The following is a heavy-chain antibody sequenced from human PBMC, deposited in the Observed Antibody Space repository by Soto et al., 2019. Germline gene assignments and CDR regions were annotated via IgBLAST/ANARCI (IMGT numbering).Heavy chain of an antibody. J-gene: IGHJ4*02. D-gene: IGHD6-19*01. CDR2: VSSGRPDI. CDR1: GVSFDTYN. V-gene: IGHV3-21*01. Sequence: PAGSLKLACAASGVSFDTYNVNWGRQPPGKGLEWVSSVSSGRPDIFYADSVRGRFTVSRDDAKKSLFLQMNSLRADDTAVYYCARDHLGIAAGDFDLWGQGTLVTVSS. CDR3: ARDHLGIAAGDFDL.